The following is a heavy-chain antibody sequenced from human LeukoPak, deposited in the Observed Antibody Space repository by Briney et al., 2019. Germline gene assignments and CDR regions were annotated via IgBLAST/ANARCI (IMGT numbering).Heavy chain of an antibody. J-gene: IGHJ4*02. D-gene: IGHD3-10*01. CDR2: IKSKNDGGTI. Sequence: GGSLRLSCAASGFTFSNVWMSWVRQAPGKGLEWVGRIKSKNDGGTIDYAAPMKGRFTISRDDSRTSLYLQMNSLKSDDTAVYFCTTDWRGSILVRGLIGDYWGQGTLVTVSS. CDR1: GFTFSNVW. V-gene: IGHV3-15*01. CDR3: TTDWRGSILVRGLIGDY.